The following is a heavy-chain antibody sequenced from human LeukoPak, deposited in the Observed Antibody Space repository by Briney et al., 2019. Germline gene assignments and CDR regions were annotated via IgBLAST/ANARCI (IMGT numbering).Heavy chain of an antibody. CDR3: ARDKAPGGKRWFDP. Sequence: SEALSLTCAVSGGSISSGGYSWSWIRQHPGKGLEWIGYLSDVGTNDYNPSLKGRVTISRDTSKNQFSLRLSSVTAADAAVYHCARDKAPGGKRWFDPWGQGALVIVSS. D-gene: IGHD4-23*01. V-gene: IGHV4-61*08. CDR1: GGSISSGGYS. J-gene: IGHJ5*02. CDR2: LSDVGTN.